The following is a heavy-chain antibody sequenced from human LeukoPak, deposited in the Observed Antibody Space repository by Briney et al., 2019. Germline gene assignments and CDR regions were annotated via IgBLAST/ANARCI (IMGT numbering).Heavy chain of an antibody. J-gene: IGHJ4*02. CDR3: AKDASWRAGTFLFDY. CDR2: IWYDGSNK. CDR1: GFAFSSYS. V-gene: IGHV3-33*06. Sequence: GRSLRLSCAASGFAFSSYSMHWVRQAPGKGLEWVAVIWYDGSNKYYADSVEGRFTISRDNSKNTLYLQMNSLRAEDTAVYYCAKDASWRAGTFLFDYWGQGTLVTVSS. D-gene: IGHD1-1*01.